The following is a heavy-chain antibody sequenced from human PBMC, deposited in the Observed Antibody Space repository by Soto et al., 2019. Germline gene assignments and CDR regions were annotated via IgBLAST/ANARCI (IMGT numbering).Heavy chain of an antibody. J-gene: IGHJ3*02. CDR1: GFTFSSYG. CDR3: AKVPEPRITIFVDAFDI. CDR2: ISYDGSNK. D-gene: IGHD3-3*01. V-gene: IGHV3-30*18. Sequence: GGSLRLSCAASGFTFSSYGMHWVRQAPGKGLEWVAVISYDGSNKYYADSVKGRFTISRDNSKNTLYLQMNSLRAEDTAVYYCAKVPEPRITIFVDAFDIWGQGTMVTVSS.